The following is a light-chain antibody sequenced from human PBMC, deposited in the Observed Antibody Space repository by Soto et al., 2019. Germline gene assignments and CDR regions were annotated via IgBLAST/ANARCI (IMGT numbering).Light chain of an antibody. V-gene: IGKV1-5*01. CDR2: DAS. CDR3: QETNYYV. CDR1: RIINAW. J-gene: IGKJ2*01. Sequence: DIQLTQSPSTLSASVGDRVTITCRASRIINAWLAWYQKKPGKAPKLLIYDASNLDSGVPSRFRGSGSGTEFTLTINSLQPYDPATYCCQETNYYVVGQGTQLEIK.